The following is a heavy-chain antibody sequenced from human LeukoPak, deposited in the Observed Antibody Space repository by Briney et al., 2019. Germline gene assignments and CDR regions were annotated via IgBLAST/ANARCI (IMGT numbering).Heavy chain of an antibody. V-gene: IGHV1-46*01. Sequence: ASVKVSCKASGYTFTMYYIHWVRQAPGQGLEWMGMINPSDGATTYAQRFQGRVTMTRDMSTTTVHMHLRSLRSEDTAVYFCARDEGGGLCGRWGGLFASYYTYYYMDVWGRGTTVTVSS. D-gene: IGHD3-10*01. CDR1: GYTFTMYY. CDR2: INPSDGAT. CDR3: ARDEGGGLCGRWGGLFASYYTYYYMDV. J-gene: IGHJ6*03.